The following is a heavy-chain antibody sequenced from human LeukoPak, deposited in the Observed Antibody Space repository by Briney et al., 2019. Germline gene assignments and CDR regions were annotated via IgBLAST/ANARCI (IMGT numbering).Heavy chain of an antibody. D-gene: IGHD2-2*01. V-gene: IGHV1-8*03. CDR3: ARGLGPGFCSSTSCYGDKSFDY. J-gene: IGHJ4*02. Sequence: ASVKVSCKASGYTFTSYDINWVRLATGQGLEWMGWMNPNSGNTGYAQKFQGRVTITRNTSISTAYMELSSLRSEDTAVYYCARGLGPGFCSSTSCYGDKSFDYWGQGTLVTVSS. CDR1: GYTFTSYD. CDR2: MNPNSGNT.